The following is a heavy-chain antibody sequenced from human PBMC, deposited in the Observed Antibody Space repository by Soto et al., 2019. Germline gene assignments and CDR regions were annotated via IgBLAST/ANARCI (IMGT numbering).Heavy chain of an antibody. V-gene: IGHV4-30-2*01. CDR2: IYHSGST. J-gene: IGHJ4*02. CDR1: GGSISSGGYS. D-gene: IGHD6-13*01. CDR3: AGHYSTSLGY. Sequence: QLQLQESGSGLVKPSQTLSLTCAVSGGSISSGGYSWSWIRQPPGKGLEWIGYIYHSGSTYYNPSRKSRVTISLDRSKNQFSLKLSSVTAADTAVYYCAGHYSTSLGYWGQGTLVTVSS.